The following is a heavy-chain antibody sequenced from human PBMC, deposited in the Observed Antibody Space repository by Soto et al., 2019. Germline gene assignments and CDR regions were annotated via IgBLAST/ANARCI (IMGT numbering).Heavy chain of an antibody. CDR1: GFTFSSYG. J-gene: IGHJ4*02. CDR2: ISSDGGNK. Sequence: QVQLVESGGGVVQPGGSLRLSCAASGFTFSSYGMHWVRQAPGKGLEWVALISSDGGNKYYADSVKGRYTISRDNSKNTQVLQMQSLSAEDAAVYYCARDPYSYETSGDAYATWGLGTLVTVSS. CDR3: ARDPYSYETSGDAYAT. V-gene: IGHV3-30*03. D-gene: IGHD3-22*01.